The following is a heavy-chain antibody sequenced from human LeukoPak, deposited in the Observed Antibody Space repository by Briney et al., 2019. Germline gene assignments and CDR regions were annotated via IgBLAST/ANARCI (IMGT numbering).Heavy chain of an antibody. CDR1: GFTFSSYS. Sequence: GGSLRLSCAASGFTFSSYSMNWVRQAPGKGLEGVSSITSSSGYIYYADSVKGRFTISRDNAKKSLYLQMNSLRAEDTAVYYCAREIVTSTSFDYWGQGTLVAVSS. CDR2: ITSSSGYI. J-gene: IGHJ4*02. CDR3: AREIVTSTSFDY. V-gene: IGHV3-21*01. D-gene: IGHD5-12*01.